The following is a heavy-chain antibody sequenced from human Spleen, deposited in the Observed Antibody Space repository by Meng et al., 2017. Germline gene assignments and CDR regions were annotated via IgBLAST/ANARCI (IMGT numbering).Heavy chain of an antibody. CDR1: GFTFSTYA. Sequence: VQLVESGGGLVQPGVPLRVSCVASGFTFSTYAMNWVRQVPGKGVDWVAVISYDGRSTYYADPVKGRFTISRDNSKSTLYLQMNSLRVDDTAVYHCARWTSHYDFWGQGTLVTVSS. J-gene: IGHJ4*02. CDR3: ARWTSHYDF. V-gene: IGHV3-30*04. CDR2: ISYDGRST. D-gene: IGHD3/OR15-3a*01.